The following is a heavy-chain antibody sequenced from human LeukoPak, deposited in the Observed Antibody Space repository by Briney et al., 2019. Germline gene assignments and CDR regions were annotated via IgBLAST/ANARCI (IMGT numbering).Heavy chain of an antibody. CDR3: AGAVAGYYFDY. CDR2: IYYSGST. J-gene: IGHJ4*02. CDR1: GGSISSSSYY. V-gene: IGHV4-39*01. Sequence: SETLSLTCTVSGGSISSSSYYWAWIRQPPGKGLEWIGSIYYSGSTYYNPSLKSRVTISVDTSKNQFSLKLSSVTATDTAVYYCAGAVAGYYFDYWGQGTLVTVSS. D-gene: IGHD6-19*01.